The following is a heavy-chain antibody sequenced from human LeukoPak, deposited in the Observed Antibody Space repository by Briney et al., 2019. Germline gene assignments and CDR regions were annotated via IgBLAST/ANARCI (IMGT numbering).Heavy chain of an antibody. CDR3: ATRDCAACS. V-gene: IGHV3-21*01. CDR2: ISSSSSEI. J-gene: IGHJ4*02. Sequence: KSGGSLRLSCAASGFTFSSYSMNWVRQAPGKGLEWVSSISSSSSEIYYADSVKGRFTISRDNAKTSLYLQMNSLRAEDTAVYYCATRDCAACSWGQGTLVTVSS. CDR1: GFTFSSYS. D-gene: IGHD5-24*01.